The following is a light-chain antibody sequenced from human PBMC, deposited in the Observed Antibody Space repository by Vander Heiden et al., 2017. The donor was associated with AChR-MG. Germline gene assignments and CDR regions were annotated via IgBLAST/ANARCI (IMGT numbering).Light chain of an antibody. CDR3: RQGVHLPLT. CDR1: QSLLHSDGKTY. V-gene: IGKV2-29*03. J-gene: IGKJ4*01. CDR2: EAS. Sequence: DIVLTQTPLSLSVTPGQPASISCKSSQSLLHSDGKTYVSWYLQKAGHSPKILIFEASRRCSGVPDRFSGGGSGTDFTLKISRVEAEDVGIYYCRQGVHLPLTFGGGTKVDIK.